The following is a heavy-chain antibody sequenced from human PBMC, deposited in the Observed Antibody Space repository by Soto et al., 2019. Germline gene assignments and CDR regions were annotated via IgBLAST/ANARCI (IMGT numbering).Heavy chain of an antibody. D-gene: IGHD1-26*01. CDR1: GFSLSTSGVG. V-gene: IGHV2-5*01. Sequence: SGPTLVNPTQNLTLTCTFSGFSLSTSGVGVGWIRQPPGKALEWLALIYWNDDKRYSPSLKSRLTITKDTSKNQVVLTMTNMDPVDTATYYXAHRQGADYPNSYNWFDPWGQGTLVTVS. CDR2: IYWNDDK. CDR3: AHRQGADYPNSYNWFDP. J-gene: IGHJ5*02.